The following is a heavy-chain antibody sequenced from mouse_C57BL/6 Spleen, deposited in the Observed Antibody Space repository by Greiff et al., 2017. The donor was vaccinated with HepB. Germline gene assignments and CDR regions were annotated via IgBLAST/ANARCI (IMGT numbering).Heavy chain of an antibody. CDR1: GYTFTSYW. J-gene: IGHJ2*01. CDR2: INPSSGYT. V-gene: IGHV1-7*01. Sequence: VQLVESGAELAKPGASVKLSCKASGYTFTSYWMHWVKQRPGQGLEWIGYINPSSGYTKYNQKFKDKATLTADKSSSTAYMQLSSLTYEDSAVYYCASLYYGSSFDYWGQGTTLTVSS. CDR3: ASLYYGSSFDY. D-gene: IGHD1-1*01.